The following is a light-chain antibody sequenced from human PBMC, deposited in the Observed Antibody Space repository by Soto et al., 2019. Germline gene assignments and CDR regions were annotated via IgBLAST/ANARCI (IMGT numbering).Light chain of an antibody. Sequence: EIVLTQSPGTLSLSPGERATLSCRASQSVSSSYLAWYQQKPGQAPRLLIYGASSRATGIPDRFSGSGSGTDFTITISKQEPEDFAVYYCQQYGSSLYTFGQGTKQEIK. J-gene: IGKJ2*01. CDR3: QQYGSSLYT. V-gene: IGKV3-20*01. CDR1: QSVSSSY. CDR2: GAS.